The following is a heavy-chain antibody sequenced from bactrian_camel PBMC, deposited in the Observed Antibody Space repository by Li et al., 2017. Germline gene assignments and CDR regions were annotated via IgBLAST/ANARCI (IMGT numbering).Heavy chain of an antibody. Sequence: HVQLVESGGGSVQPGETLTLSCTASGFTSDDSDMAWYRQAPAKGCELVSILRRDGTTYYADSVKGRFTISQDNAKNTLYLQMNSLKPEDTAMYYCVADSHRSDYYDEYVVSTCSGRFYGGDDFGYWGQGTQVTVS. CDR2: LRRDGTT. D-gene: IGHD4*01. V-gene: IGHV3S60*01. CDR3: VADSHRSDYYDEYVVSTCSGRFYGGDDFGY. J-gene: IGHJ6*01. CDR1: GFTSDDSD.